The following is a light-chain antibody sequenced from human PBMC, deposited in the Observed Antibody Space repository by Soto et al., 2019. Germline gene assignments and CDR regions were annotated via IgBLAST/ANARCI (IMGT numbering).Light chain of an antibody. J-gene: IGKJ5*01. V-gene: IGKV3-20*01. CDR2: GAS. CDR3: QQYGSSPIT. Sequence: EIVMTQSPATLSVSPGERATLSCRASQSVSSNLAWYQQKPGQAPRLLIYGASSRATGIPDRFSGGGSGTDFTLTISRLEPEDFAVYYCQQYGSSPITFGQGTRLEI. CDR1: QSVSSN.